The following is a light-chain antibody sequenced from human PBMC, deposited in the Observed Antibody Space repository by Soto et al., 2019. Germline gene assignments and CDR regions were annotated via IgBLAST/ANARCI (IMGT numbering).Light chain of an antibody. V-gene: IGKV3-15*01. CDR1: QSVSSY. J-gene: IGKJ2*01. CDR2: HAS. CDR3: QQYSTWPPRYT. Sequence: IVMTQSPATLSVSPGGRATLSCRASQSVSSYLAWYQQRPGQPPRLLIYHASTRATGIPARFSGSGSGTEFSLTISSLQSEDVAVYYCQQYSTWPPRYTFGQGTKMEI.